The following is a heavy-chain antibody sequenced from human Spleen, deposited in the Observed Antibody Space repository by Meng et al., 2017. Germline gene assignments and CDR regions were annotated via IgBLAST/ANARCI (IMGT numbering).Heavy chain of an antibody. CDR3: ARDNSSSWYYWLDP. V-gene: IGHV3-30*01. D-gene: IGHD6-19*01. CDR1: GFSFSSYA. CDR2: MSFDGSNK. J-gene: IGHJ5*02. Sequence: GGSLRLSCEGSGFSFSSYAMHWVRQAPGKGLEWVALMSFDGSNKYYADSVKGRFTISRDNSRNTLYLQMNSLRPEDTAIYYCARDNSSSWYYWLDPWGQGTLVTVSS.